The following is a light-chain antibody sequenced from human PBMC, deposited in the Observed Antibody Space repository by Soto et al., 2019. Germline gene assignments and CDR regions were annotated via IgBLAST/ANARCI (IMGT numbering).Light chain of an antibody. Sequence: QSVLTQPASVSGSPGQSITISCTGTSSDVGAYNYVSWYQQHPGRVPKLMIYEVSYRPSGVSNRFSGSKSGNTASLTISGLQAEDEADYYCTSYTSTGTWVFGGGTQLTVL. J-gene: IGLJ3*02. CDR2: EVS. CDR1: SSDVGAYNY. CDR3: TSYTSTGTWV. V-gene: IGLV2-14*01.